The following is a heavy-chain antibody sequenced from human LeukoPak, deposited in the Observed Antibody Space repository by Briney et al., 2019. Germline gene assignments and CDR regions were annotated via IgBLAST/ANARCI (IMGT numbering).Heavy chain of an antibody. J-gene: IGHJ5*02. CDR2: ISYSGST. Sequence: SETLSLTCTVSGGSISNYYWSWFRQPPGKGLEWIGYISYSGSTNYNPSLKSRVTISVDTSKNQFSLRLSSVTAADTAVYYCARDGRSPDRGFDPWGQGTLVNVS. D-gene: IGHD1-14*01. CDR3: ARDGRSPDRGFDP. V-gene: IGHV4-59*01. CDR1: GGSISNYY.